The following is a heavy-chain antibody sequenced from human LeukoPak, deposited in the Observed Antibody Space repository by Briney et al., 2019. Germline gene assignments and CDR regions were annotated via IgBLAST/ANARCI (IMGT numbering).Heavy chain of an antibody. Sequence: ASVTVSCKASAYTFTSYYMHWVRQAAGQGLEWMGIINPSGGSTIYAQKFQGRVTMTRGMSTSTVYMELSSLRSEDTAGYYCARSYLNCCGGSCYFLNWFGPWGQGTLVTVSP. J-gene: IGHJ5*02. CDR3: ARSYLNCCGGSCYFLNWFGP. CDR2: INPSGGST. D-gene: IGHD2-15*01. CDR1: AYTFTSYY. V-gene: IGHV1-46*01.